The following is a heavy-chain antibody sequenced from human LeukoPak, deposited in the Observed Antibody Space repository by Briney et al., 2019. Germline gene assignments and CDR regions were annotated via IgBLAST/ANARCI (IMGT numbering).Heavy chain of an antibody. V-gene: IGHV4-31*03. J-gene: IGHJ3*02. CDR2: IYYSGST. D-gene: IGHD5-12*01. CDR3: ATSPTNIVATIQGAFDI. CDR1: GGSISSGGYY. Sequence: SETLSLTCTVSGGSISSGGYYWSWIRQHPGKGLEWIVYIYYSGSTYYNPSLKSRVTISVDTSKNQFSLKLSSVTAADTAVYYCATSPTNIVATIQGAFDIWGQGTMVTVSS.